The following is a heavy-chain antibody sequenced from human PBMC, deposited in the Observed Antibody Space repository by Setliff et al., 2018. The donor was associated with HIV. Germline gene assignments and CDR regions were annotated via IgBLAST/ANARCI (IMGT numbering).Heavy chain of an antibody. D-gene: IGHD1-26*01. Sequence: SGPTLVNPTQTLTLTCTFSGFSLTTSGVGVAWIRQPPGKALEWLATIYWTDDKHYNMSLNTRLTIAKDTSKNQVVLTMVNVDPIDTATYYCARMISYSPYFDYWGQGTLVTVSS. V-gene: IGHV2-5*01. CDR2: IYWTDDK. CDR3: ARMISYSPYFDY. CDR1: GFSLTTSGVG. J-gene: IGHJ4*02.